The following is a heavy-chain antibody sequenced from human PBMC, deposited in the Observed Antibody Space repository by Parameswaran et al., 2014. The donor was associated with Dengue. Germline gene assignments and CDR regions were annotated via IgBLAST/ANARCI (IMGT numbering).Heavy chain of an antibody. Sequence: QDARKGLEWVSVIYSGGSTYYADSVKGRFTISRDNSKNTLYLQMNSLRAEDTAVYYCARDPLEYYDILTGWNYGMDVWGQGTTVTVSS. CDR3: ARDPLEYYDILTGWNYGMDV. J-gene: IGHJ6*02. CDR2: IYSGGST. V-gene: IGHV3-53*01. D-gene: IGHD3-9*01.